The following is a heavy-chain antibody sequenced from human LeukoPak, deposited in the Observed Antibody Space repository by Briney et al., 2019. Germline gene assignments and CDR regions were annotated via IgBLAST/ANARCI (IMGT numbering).Heavy chain of an antibody. CDR2: IGTAGDT. CDR3: ARGAHGYNYRYFDY. Sequence: QAGGSLRLSCAASGFTFSSYDMHWVRHATGKGLEWVSAIGTAGDTYYPGSVKGRFTISRENAKNSLYLQMNSLRAGDTAVYYCARGAHGYNYRYFDYWGQGTLVTVSS. D-gene: IGHD5-12*01. V-gene: IGHV3-13*01. J-gene: IGHJ4*02. CDR1: GFTFSSYD.